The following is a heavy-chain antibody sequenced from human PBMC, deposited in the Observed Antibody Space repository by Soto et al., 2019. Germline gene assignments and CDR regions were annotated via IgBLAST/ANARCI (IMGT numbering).Heavy chain of an antibody. D-gene: IGHD6-19*01. CDR2: IKQDGSEK. CDR1: GFTFRSYW. Sequence: EVQLVESGGGLVQPGGTLRLSCAASGFTFRSYWMSWVRQAPGKGLEWVANIKQDGSEKYYVDSVKGRFTISRDNAKNSLYLQMISLRVEDTGMYYCARVRPVAGARDRDFDYWGQGALVTVSS. V-gene: IGHV3-7*01. J-gene: IGHJ4*02. CDR3: ARVRPVAGARDRDFDY.